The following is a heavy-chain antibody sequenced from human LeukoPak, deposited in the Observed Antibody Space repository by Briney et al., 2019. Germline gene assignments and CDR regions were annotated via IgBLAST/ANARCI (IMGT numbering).Heavy chain of an antibody. J-gene: IGHJ5*02. Sequence: PGGSLRLSCAASGFSVNSNYMSWVRQAPGKGLEWVSVISGGGSTYYADSVKGRFTISRDISKNTLYLQMNSLRAEDTAVYYCAKDLSGSSHNWFDPWGQGTLVTVSS. CDR2: ISGGGST. D-gene: IGHD3-10*01. V-gene: IGHV3-53*01. CDR3: AKDLSGSSHNWFDP. CDR1: GFSVNSNY.